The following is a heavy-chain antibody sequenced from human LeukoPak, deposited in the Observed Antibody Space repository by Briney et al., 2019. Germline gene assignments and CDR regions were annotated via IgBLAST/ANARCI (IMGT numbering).Heavy chain of an antibody. CDR1: GYTFTSYG. CDR2: TSAYNGNT. J-gene: IGHJ3*02. D-gene: IGHD2-15*01. V-gene: IGHV1-18*01. CDR3: ALEGVVGAFDI. Sequence: AASVKVSCKASGYTFTSYGISWGRQPPGQGLEWMGWTSAYNGNTNYAQKLQGRVTMTTDTSTSTAYMELRSLRSDDTAVYYCALEGVVGAFDIWGQGTMVTVSS.